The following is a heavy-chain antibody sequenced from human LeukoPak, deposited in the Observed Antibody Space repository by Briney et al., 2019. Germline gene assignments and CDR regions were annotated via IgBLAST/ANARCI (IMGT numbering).Heavy chain of an antibody. Sequence: ASVKVSCKASGYTFTSYGISWVRQAPGQGLEWMGWISTYNGNTNYAQKLQGRVTVTTDTSTSTAYMELRSLRSDDTAVYYCARDTCSGGSCYLGNYWGQGTLVTVSS. V-gene: IGHV1-18*01. CDR3: ARDTCSGGSCYLGNY. CDR2: ISTYNGNT. D-gene: IGHD2-15*01. J-gene: IGHJ4*02. CDR1: GYTFTSYG.